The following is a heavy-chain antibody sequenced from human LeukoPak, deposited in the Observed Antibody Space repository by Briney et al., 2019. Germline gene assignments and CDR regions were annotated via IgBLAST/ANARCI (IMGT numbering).Heavy chain of an antibody. D-gene: IGHD6-13*01. V-gene: IGHV1-2*02. CDR1: GYTFTGYY. J-gene: IGHJ4*02. Sequence: GASVKVSCKASGYTFTGYYMHWVRQAPGQGLEWMGWINPNSGGTNYAQKFQGRVTMTRDTSISTAYMELSRLRSDDTAVYYCARVRGSIAAAGAMGYWGQGTLVTVS. CDR2: INPNSGGT. CDR3: ARVRGSIAAAGAMGY.